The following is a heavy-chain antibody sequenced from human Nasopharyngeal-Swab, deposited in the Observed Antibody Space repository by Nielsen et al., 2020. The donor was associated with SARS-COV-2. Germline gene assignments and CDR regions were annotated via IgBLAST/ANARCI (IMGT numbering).Heavy chain of an antibody. Sequence: SETLSLTCTVSGGSISSGSYYWSWIRQPAGKGLEWIGRIYTSGSTNYNPSLKSRVTISVDTSKNQFSLKLSSVTAADTAVYYCARGNSGSGWADFDYWGQGTLVTVSS. D-gene: IGHD6-19*01. J-gene: IGHJ4*02. V-gene: IGHV4-61*02. CDR3: ARGNSGSGWADFDY. CDR1: GGSISSGSYY. CDR2: IYTSGST.